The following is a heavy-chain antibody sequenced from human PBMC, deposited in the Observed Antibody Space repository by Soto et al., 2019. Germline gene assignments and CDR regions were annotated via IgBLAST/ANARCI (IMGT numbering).Heavy chain of an antibody. CDR1: GFSVGVYA. D-gene: IGHD3-22*01. CDR2: IRSKAYGGTT. CDR3: TRASGYDSKRLAFDI. J-gene: IGHJ3*02. V-gene: IGHV3-49*03. Sequence: GGSMRLSCTASGFSVGVYAMSWLRQATGKGLEWVGFIRSKAYGGTTEYAASVKGRFTISRDDSKSIAYLQMNSLKTEDTAVYYCTRASGYDSKRLAFDIWGQGTMVTVSS.